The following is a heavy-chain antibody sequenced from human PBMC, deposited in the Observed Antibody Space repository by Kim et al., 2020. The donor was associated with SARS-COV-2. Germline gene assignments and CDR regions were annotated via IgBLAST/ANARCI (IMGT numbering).Heavy chain of an antibody. V-gene: IGHV4-30-4*01. J-gene: IGHJ3*02. CDR1: GGSISSGDYY. CDR3: AREGDGGARDYCSGGSCPYHAFDI. D-gene: IGHD2-15*01. Sequence: SETLSLTCTVSGGSISSGDYYWSWMRQPPGKGLEWIGYIYYSGSTYYNPSLKSRVTISVDTSKNQFSLKLSSVTAADTAVYYCAREGDGGARDYCSGGSCPYHAFDIWGQGTMVTVSS. CDR2: IYYSGST.